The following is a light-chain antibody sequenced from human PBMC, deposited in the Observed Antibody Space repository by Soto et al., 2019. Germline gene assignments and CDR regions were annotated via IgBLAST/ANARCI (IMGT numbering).Light chain of an antibody. V-gene: IGLV2-14*03. J-gene: IGLJ1*01. Sequence: QSVLTQPASVSGSPGQSIAISCTGVRTDVDGYDYVSWYQQHPGQAPQLIIYDVYNRPSGVSHRFSGSKSGDTASLTISGLQSEDEAYYYCASYTSCPPFYVYVTGATFTVL. CDR1: RTDVDGYDY. CDR3: ASYTSCPPFYV. CDR2: DVY.